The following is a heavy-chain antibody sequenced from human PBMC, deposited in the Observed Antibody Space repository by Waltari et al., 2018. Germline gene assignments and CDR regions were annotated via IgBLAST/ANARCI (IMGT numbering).Heavy chain of an antibody. V-gene: IGHV4-34*01. J-gene: IGHJ6*03. CDR3: ARGWLQVAPPYYYYMDV. CDR2: INHNESP. D-gene: IGHD6-19*01. CDR1: GGSFSGYY. Sequence: QVQLLQWGAGLLKPSETLSLTCAVYGGSFSGYYWSWLRQLPGKGLEWLGEINHNESPDYNPSLKSRATISIETSKNQFSLKLDSVTAADTGVYYCARGWLQVAPPYYYYMDVWDRGTAVTVSS.